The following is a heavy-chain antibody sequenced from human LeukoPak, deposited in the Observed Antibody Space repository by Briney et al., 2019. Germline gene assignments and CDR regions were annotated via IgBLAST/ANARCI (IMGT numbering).Heavy chain of an antibody. CDR3: ARVVASPDCSSTSCYLRDAFDI. CDR1: GGSFSGYY. J-gene: IGHJ3*02. D-gene: IGHD2-2*01. V-gene: IGHV4-59*10. CDR2: IYTSGST. Sequence: SETLSLTCAVYGGSFSGYYWSWIRQPAGKGLEWIGRIYTSGSTNYNPSLKSRVTMSVDTSKNQFSLKLSSVTAADTAVYYCARVVASPDCSSTSCYLRDAFDIWGQGTMVTVSS.